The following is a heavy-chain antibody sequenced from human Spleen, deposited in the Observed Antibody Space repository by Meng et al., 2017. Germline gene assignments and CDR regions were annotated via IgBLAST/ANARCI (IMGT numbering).Heavy chain of an antibody. CDR1: GGSFSGYY. CDR2: IYHSGST. V-gene: IGHV4-34*01. J-gene: IGHJ4*02. D-gene: IGHD4-17*01. CDR3: ARDKGRGDYDY. Sequence: SETLSLTCAVYGGSFSGYYWGWIRQSPGKGLEWIANIYHSGSTYYNPSLKSRVTISVDTSTNQFSLRLSSVTAADTAVYYCARDKGRGDYDYWGQGILVTVSS.